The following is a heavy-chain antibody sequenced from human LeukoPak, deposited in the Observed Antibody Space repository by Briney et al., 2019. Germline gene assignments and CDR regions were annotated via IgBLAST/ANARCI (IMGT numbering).Heavy chain of an antibody. Sequence: ASVKVSCKASGYTFTSYAMHWVRQAPGQRLEWMGWINAGNGNTKYSQEFQGRVTITRDTSASTAYMELSSLRSEDTAVYYCATNSGGTEYSRPGGLDYWGQGALVTVSS. V-gene: IGHV1-3*03. J-gene: IGHJ4*02. CDR2: INAGNGNT. D-gene: IGHD6-6*01. CDR1: GYTFTSYA. CDR3: ATNSGGTEYSRPGGLDY.